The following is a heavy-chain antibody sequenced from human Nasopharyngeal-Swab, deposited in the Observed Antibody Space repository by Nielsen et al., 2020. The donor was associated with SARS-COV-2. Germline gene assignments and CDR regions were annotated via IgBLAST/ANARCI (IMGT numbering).Heavy chain of an antibody. CDR1: GFTFSSYS. J-gene: IGHJ4*02. CDR3: ATSSSGVIDGPLDY. Sequence: GVLKISCAASGFTFSSYSMNWVRQAPGKGLEWVSYISSSSSTIYYADSVKGRFTISRDNAKNSLYLQMNSLRAEDTAVYYCATSSSGVIDGPLDYWGQGTLVTVSS. V-gene: IGHV3-48*04. CDR2: ISSSSSTI. D-gene: IGHD6-19*01.